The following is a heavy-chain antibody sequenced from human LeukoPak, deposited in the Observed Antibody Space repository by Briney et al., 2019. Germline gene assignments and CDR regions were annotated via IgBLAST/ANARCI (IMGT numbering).Heavy chain of an antibody. CDR1: GFTFSSDA. CDR3: AKAPSGYYYTFDY. V-gene: IGHV3-23*01. D-gene: IGHD3-22*01. CDR2: ISGSGGST. J-gene: IGHJ4*02. Sequence: SGASLRLSCAASGFTFSSDAMSWVRQAPGKGLEWVSAISGSGGSTYYADSVKGRFTISRDNSKNTLYLQMNSLRAEDTAVYYCAKAPSGYYYTFDYWGQGTLVTVSS.